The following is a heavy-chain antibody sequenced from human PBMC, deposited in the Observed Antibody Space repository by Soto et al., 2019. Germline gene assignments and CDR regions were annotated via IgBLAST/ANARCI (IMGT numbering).Heavy chain of an antibody. CDR1: GVTFRSYG. CDR3: AKGRGGRAALDY. V-gene: IGHV3-23*01. J-gene: IGHJ4*02. D-gene: IGHD3-16*01. Sequence: EAQLLESGGGLVQPGGSLRLSCEASGVTFRSYGISWVRQAPGKGLEWVPAISGGGSNTYYSDSVKGRFTICRDNSKNAAYLQLNSLRRDDTAVNYGAKGRGGRAALDYWGQGSLVCVSS. CDR2: ISGGGSNT.